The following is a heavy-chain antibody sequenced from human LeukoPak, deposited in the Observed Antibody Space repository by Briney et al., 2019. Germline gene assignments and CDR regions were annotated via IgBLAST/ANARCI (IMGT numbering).Heavy chain of an antibody. J-gene: IGHJ4*02. V-gene: IGHV4-39*07. CDR3: ARVYGGKYFDY. CDR2: IYYSGST. Sequence: SETLSLTCTVSGGSISSSSYYWGWIRQPPGKGLEWIGSIYYSGSTYYNPSLKSRVTISVDTSKNQFSLKLSSVTAADTAVYYCARVYGGKYFDYWGQGTLVTVSS. D-gene: IGHD4-23*01. CDR1: GGSISSSSYY.